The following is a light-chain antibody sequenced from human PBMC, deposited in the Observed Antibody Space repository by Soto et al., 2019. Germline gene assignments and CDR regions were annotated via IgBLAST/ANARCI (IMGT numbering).Light chain of an antibody. CDR2: GAS. V-gene: IGKV3-15*01. CDR3: QQYNNWPRS. J-gene: IGKJ3*01. CDR1: QSVSIN. Sequence: EIVMTQSPATLSVSPGERATLSCRASQSVSINLAWYQQKPGQAPRLLIYGASTRATGIPARFCGGGSGTEFTLTISSLQSEDFAFYYCQQYNNWPRSFGPGTKVDIK.